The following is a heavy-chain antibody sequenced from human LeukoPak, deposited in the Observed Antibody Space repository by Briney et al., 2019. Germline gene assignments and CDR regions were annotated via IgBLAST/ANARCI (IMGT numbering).Heavy chain of an antibody. D-gene: IGHD2-2*01. V-gene: IGHV1-69*13. CDR1: GGTFISYA. CDR2: IIPIFGTA. CDR3: AREGPSGVVVPAAQAYYYYGMDV. J-gene: IGHJ6*02. Sequence: PVKVSCKASGGTFISYAISWVRQAPGQGLEWMGGIIPIFGTANYAQKFQGRVTITADESTSTAYMELSSLRSEDTAVYYCAREGPSGVVVPAAQAYYYYGMDVWGQGTTVTVSS.